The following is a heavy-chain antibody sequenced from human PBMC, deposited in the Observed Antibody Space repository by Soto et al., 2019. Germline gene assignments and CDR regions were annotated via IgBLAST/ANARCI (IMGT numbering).Heavy chain of an antibody. CDR3: ARERTSKGGLDI. CDR2: IISGGTRA. Sequence: EVQLVESGGGLVQPGGSLRLSCAASGFTFSSDWMNWVRQSPGKGLEWVSRIISGGTRATYADFVKGRFTITRDNAKNTLYLPMHSLTADDTAVYYCARERTSKGGLDIWGQGTTVTVSS. CDR1: GFTFSSDW. V-gene: IGHV3-74*01. J-gene: IGHJ6*02.